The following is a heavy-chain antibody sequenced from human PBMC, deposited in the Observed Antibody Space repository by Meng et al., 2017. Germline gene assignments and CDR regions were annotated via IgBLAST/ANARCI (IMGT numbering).Heavy chain of an antibody. CDR2: IYHSGST. V-gene: IGHV4-4*02. J-gene: IGHJ4*02. D-gene: IGHD7-27*01. CDR1: GGTSSGSNW. Sequence: QVHPEGSGPGLGEPWGTLPLPCAVSGGTSSGSNWWRWVRQPPGKGLEWIGEIYHSGSTNYNPSLKSRVTISVDKSKNQFSLKLSSVTAADTAVYYCARDGRSWDWGQGTLVTVSS. CDR3: ARDGRSWD.